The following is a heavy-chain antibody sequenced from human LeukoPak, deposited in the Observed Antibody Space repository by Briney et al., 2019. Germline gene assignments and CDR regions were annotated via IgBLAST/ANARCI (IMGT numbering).Heavy chain of an antibody. Sequence: GASVKVSCKASGGTFSSYAISWVRQAPGQGLEWMGGIIPIFGTANYAQKFQGKVTITADESTSTAYMELSSLRSEDTAVYYCAREANVPQPEDWFDPWGQGTLVTVSS. J-gene: IGHJ5*02. V-gene: IGHV1-69*13. CDR1: GGTFSSYA. CDR2: IIPIFGTA. CDR3: AREANVPQPEDWFDP. D-gene: IGHD5-18*01.